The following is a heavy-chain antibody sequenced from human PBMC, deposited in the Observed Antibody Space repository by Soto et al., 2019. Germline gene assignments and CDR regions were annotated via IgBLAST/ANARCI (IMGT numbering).Heavy chain of an antibody. CDR2: ITWNSGNI. D-gene: IGHD3-22*01. V-gene: IGHV3-9*01. CDR3: VKEIHRHYYDMSGLRCSFDS. Sequence: PGGSLRLSCAASGFTFDDYAMHWVRQPPGKGLEWVSGITWNSGNIDYVDSVKGRFTISRDNAKNSLYLQMNSLRAEDTALYYCVKEIHRHYYDMSGLRCSFDSWGQGTLVTVSS. CDR1: GFTFDDYA. J-gene: IGHJ4*02.